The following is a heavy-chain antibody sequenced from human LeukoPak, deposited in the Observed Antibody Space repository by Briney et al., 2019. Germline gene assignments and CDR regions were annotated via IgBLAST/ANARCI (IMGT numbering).Heavy chain of an antibody. Sequence: SETLSLTCTVSGGSISSYYWSWIRQPPGKGLEWIGYIYYSGSTNYSPSLKSRVTISVDTSKNQFSLKLSSVTAADTAVYYCARAVGGVLQAWGQGTLVTVSS. CDR3: ARAVGGVLQA. CDR1: GGSISSYY. D-gene: IGHD3-16*01. V-gene: IGHV4-59*01. CDR2: IYYSGST. J-gene: IGHJ4*02.